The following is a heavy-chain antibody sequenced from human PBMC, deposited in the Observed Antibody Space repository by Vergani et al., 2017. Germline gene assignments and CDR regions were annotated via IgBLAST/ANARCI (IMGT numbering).Heavy chain of an antibody. CDR1: GFTFSSYG. Sequence: QVQLVESGGGVVQPGRSLRLSCAASGFTFSSYGMHWVRQAPGKGLEWVAVISYDGSNNYDADSVKGRVTISRDNSKNTLYMQMNSLRAEDTAVYYWAKVMVRGKPGYGIDVWGQ. V-gene: IGHV3-30*18. CDR3: AKVMVRGKPGYGIDV. D-gene: IGHD3-10*01. J-gene: IGHJ6*02. CDR2: ISYDGSNN.